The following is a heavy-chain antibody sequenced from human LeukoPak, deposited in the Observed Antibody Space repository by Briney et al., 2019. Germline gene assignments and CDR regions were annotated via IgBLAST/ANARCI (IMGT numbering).Heavy chain of an antibody. CDR2: ISGSGGST. V-gene: IGHV3-23*01. J-gene: IGHJ4*02. D-gene: IGHD2-21*02. Sequence: GGSLRLSCAASGFTFSTYAMSWVRQAPGKGLEWVSAISGSGGSTYYADSVKGRFTISRDNSKNTLYLQMNSLRAEDTAVYYCAKKGRQVVTPLDYWGQGTLVTVSS. CDR1: GFTFSTYA. CDR3: AKKGRQVVTPLDY.